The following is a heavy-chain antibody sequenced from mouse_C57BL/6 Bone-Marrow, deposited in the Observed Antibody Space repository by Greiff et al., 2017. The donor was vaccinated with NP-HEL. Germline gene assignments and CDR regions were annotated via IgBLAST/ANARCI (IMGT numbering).Heavy chain of an antibody. J-gene: IGHJ2*01. CDR2: IDPSDSYT. V-gene: IGHV1-69*01. CDR3: AKESWEDYFDY. Sequence: VQLQQSGAELVRPGASVKLSCKASGYTFTSYWMHWVKQRPGQGLEWIGEIDPSDSYTNYNQKFKGKSTLTVDKSSSTAYMQLSSLTSEDSAVYYCAKESWEDYFDYWGQGTTLTVSS. CDR1: GYTFTSYW. D-gene: IGHD4-1*01.